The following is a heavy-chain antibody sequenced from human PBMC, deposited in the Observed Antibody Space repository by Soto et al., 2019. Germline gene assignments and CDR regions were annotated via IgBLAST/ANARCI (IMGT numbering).Heavy chain of an antibody. V-gene: IGHV3-72*01. D-gene: IGHD6-19*01. Sequence: GGSLRLSCAASGFTFSDHYMGWVRQAPGKGLEWVGRSRNKANGYSTEYAASVKGRFTVSRDESKNSLYLQMNSLKIEDTAVYYCARDSRAVAGFDSWGQGTLVTVSS. CDR1: GFTFSDHY. CDR3: ARDSRAVAGFDS. J-gene: IGHJ4*02. CDR2: SRNKANGYST.